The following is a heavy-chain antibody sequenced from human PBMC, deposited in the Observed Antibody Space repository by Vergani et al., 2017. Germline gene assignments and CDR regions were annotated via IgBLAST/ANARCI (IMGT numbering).Heavy chain of an antibody. J-gene: IGHJ6*03. D-gene: IGHD6-13*01. CDR2: INPNSGGT. CDR1: GYTFTGYY. V-gene: IGHV1-2*02. CDR3: AKDAIAAAGTNYMDV. Sequence: QVQLVQSGAEVKKPGASVKVSCKASGYTFTGYYMHWVRQAPGQGLEWMGWINPNSGGTNSAQKFQGRVTMTRDTSISTAYMELSRLRSDDTAVYYCAKDAIAAAGTNYMDVWGKGTTVTVSS.